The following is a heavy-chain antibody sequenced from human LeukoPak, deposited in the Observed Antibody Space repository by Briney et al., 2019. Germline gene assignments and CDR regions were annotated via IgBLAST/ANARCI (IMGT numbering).Heavy chain of an antibody. CDR2: VDHDGSGT. CDR3: VRDIRLNSRPFFDP. J-gene: IGHJ5*02. V-gene: IGHV3-74*01. CDR1: GFTFRDYW. D-gene: IGHD6-13*01. Sequence: PGGSLRLSCAASGFTFRDYWMHWVRQAPGKGLVWVSRVDHDGSGTNYADSVKGRFTISRDNTKNTVYLQMNSLRAEDTAVYYCVRDIRLNSRPFFDPWGQGTLVTVSS.